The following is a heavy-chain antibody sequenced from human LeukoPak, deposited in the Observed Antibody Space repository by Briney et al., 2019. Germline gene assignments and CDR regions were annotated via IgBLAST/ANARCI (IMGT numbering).Heavy chain of an antibody. D-gene: IGHD2-15*01. Sequence: SETLSLTCTVSGASISSSPHYWGWLRQAPGKGLEWIGTLYYSGTTFYKPSLKSRLTMSVDTSKNQFSLKLSSVTAADTAVYYCARPHKRLGYCSGGSCYSGGYFDYWGQGTLVTVSS. CDR2: LYYSGTT. CDR1: GASISSSPHY. CDR3: ARPHKRLGYCSGGSCYSGGYFDY. J-gene: IGHJ4*02. V-gene: IGHV4-39*07.